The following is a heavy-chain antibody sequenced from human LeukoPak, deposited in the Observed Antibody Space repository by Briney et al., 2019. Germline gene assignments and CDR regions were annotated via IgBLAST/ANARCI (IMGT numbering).Heavy chain of an antibody. Sequence: GGSLRLSCAASGFTFSSYSMNWVRQAPGKGLEWVSSISSSSSYIYYADSVKGRFTISRDNAKNSLYLQMNSLRAEDTAVYYCARDLGYLNWFDPWGQGTLVTVSS. D-gene: IGHD5-12*01. V-gene: IGHV3-21*01. CDR2: ISSSSSYI. J-gene: IGHJ5*02. CDR1: GFTFSSYS. CDR3: ARDLGYLNWFDP.